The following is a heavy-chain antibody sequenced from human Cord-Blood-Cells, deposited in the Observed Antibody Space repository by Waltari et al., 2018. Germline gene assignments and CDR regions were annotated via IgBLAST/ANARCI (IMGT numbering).Heavy chain of an antibody. CDR1: GYTFTGYY. J-gene: IGHJ6*02. CDR2: INPNSGGT. V-gene: IGHV1-2*04. CDR3: ARDGYCSGGSCYTYGMDV. Sequence: QVQLVQSGAEVKKPGASVKVSCKASGYTFTGYYMHWVRPAPGQGLEWMGWINPNSGGTNYAKKFQGWVTMTRDTSISTAYMELSRLRSDDTAVYYCARDGYCSGGSCYTYGMDVWGQGTTVTVSS. D-gene: IGHD2-15*01.